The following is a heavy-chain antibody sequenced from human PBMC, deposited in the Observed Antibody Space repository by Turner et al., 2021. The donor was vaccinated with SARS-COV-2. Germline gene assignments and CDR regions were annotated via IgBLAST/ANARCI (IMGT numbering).Heavy chain of an antibody. Sequence: QVQLMESGGGVVQPGRSLRHSCAASGFTFSSYGMHWVRQAPGKGLEWVAIIWYDGSNKYYADSVKGRFTISRDNSKNTLYLQMNSLRAEDTAVYYCAREHPPSSWQTYYFDFWGQGTLVTVSS. CDR3: AREHPPSSWQTYYFDF. CDR2: IWYDGSNK. CDR1: GFTFSSYG. J-gene: IGHJ4*02. D-gene: IGHD6-13*01. V-gene: IGHV3-33*01.